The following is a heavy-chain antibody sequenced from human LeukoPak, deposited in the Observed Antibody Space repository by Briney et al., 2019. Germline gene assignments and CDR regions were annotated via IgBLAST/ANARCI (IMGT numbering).Heavy chain of an antibody. D-gene: IGHD1-26*01. Sequence: PGGSLRLSCAASRFTFSSYAMNWVRQAPGKGLEWVSAISGSGGSIYYTDSVKGRFTISRDNSKNTLFLQMNSLRAEDTAVYYCAKVWGSYSTGYFDYWGQGTLATVSS. V-gene: IGHV3-23*01. J-gene: IGHJ4*02. CDR1: RFTFSSYA. CDR3: AKVWGSYSTGYFDY. CDR2: ISGSGGSI.